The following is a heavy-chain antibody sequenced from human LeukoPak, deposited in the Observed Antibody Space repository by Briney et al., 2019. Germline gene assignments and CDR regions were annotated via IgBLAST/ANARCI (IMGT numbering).Heavy chain of an antibody. CDR2: IIPILGIA. Sequence: SVNVSCKASGGTFSSYAISWVRQAPGQGLEWMGRIIPILGIANYAQKFQGRVTITADKSTSTAYMVLSSLRSEDTAVYYCARDSVGATHQVAYFDYWGQGALVSVSS. J-gene: IGHJ4*02. D-gene: IGHD1-26*01. V-gene: IGHV1-69*04. CDR1: GGTFSSYA. CDR3: ARDSVGATHQVAYFDY.